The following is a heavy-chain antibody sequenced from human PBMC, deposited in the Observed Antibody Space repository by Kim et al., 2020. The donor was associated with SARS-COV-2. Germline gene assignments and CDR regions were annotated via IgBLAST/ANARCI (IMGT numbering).Heavy chain of an antibody. CDR2: ISWDGGST. D-gene: IGHD5-18*01. CDR3: AKDMGQLDYYYYYGMDV. CDR1: GFTFDDYT. V-gene: IGHV3-43*01. Sequence: GGSLRLSCAASGFTFDDYTMHWVRQAPGKGLEWVSLISWDGGSTYYADSVKGRFTISRDNSKNSLYLQMNSLRTEDTALYYCAKDMGQLDYYYYYGMDVWGQGTTVTVSS. J-gene: IGHJ6*02.